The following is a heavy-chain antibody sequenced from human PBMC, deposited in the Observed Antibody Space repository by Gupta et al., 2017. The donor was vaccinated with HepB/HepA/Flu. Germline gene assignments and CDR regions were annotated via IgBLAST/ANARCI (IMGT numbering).Heavy chain of an antibody. CDR1: GASISRITYY. Sequence: QLRLQESGPGLVKPSETLSLTCTVSGASISRITYYWGWLRQPPGKGLEWIGTIYYSGSTYYNPSLKSRVTISVDTSKNQFSLKLNSVTAADTSVYFCARSYRGRFDPWGLGTLVTVSS. CDR2: IYYSGST. V-gene: IGHV4-39*01. CDR3: ARSYRGRFDP. D-gene: IGHD1-26*01. J-gene: IGHJ5*02.